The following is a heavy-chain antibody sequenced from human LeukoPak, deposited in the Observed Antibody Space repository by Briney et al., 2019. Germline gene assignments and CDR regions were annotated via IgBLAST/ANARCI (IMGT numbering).Heavy chain of an antibody. CDR3: ARDSKLAMVTAAFDY. Sequence: ASVKVSCKASGYTFTGYYMHWVRQAPGQGLEWMGIINPSGGSTSYAQKFQGRVTMTRDMSTSTVYMELSSLRSEDTAVYYCARDSKLAMVTAAFDYWGQGTLVTVSS. D-gene: IGHD5-18*01. V-gene: IGHV1-46*01. J-gene: IGHJ4*02. CDR1: GYTFTGYY. CDR2: INPSGGST.